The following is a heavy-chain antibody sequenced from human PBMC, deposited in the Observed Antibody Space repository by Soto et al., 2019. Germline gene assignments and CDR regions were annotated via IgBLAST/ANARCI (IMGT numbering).Heavy chain of an antibody. V-gene: IGHV4-34*01. Sequence: KTSETLSLTCAVYGGSFSGYYWSWIRQPPGKGLEWIGEINHSGSTNYNPSLKSRVTISVDTSKNQFSLKLSSVTAADTAVYYRARGSLAAAGNWFDPWGQGTLVTVSS. CDR1: GGSFSGYY. CDR2: INHSGST. J-gene: IGHJ5*02. CDR3: ARGSLAAAGNWFDP. D-gene: IGHD6-13*01.